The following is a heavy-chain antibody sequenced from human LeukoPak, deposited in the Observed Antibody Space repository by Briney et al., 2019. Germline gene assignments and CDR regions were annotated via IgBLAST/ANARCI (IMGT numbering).Heavy chain of an antibody. Sequence: GGSLRLSCTGSGFTLGDYGMSWVRQAPGKGLEWVANIKKDGSEKYYVDSVKGRFTISRDNAKTSLYLQMNSLRAEDTAVYHCASRSGRQWLPYFDYWGQGTLVTVSS. CDR3: ASRSGRQWLPYFDY. CDR2: IKKDGSEK. CDR1: GFTLGDYG. D-gene: IGHD1-26*01. J-gene: IGHJ4*02. V-gene: IGHV3-7*03.